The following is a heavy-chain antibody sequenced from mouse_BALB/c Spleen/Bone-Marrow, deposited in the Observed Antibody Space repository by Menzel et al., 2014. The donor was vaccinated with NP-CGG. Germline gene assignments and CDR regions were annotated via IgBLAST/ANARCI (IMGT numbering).Heavy chain of an antibody. Sequence: EVKLMESGAELVKPGASVKLSCTASGFNIKDTYMHWVKQRPEQGLEWIGRIDPANGNTKYVPKFQGKATITADTSSNTAYLQLSSLTSEDTAVYYCARPIFLWGQGTSVTVSS. CDR1: GFNIKDTY. CDR2: IDPANGNT. V-gene: IGHV14-3*02. CDR3: ARPIFL. J-gene: IGHJ4*01.